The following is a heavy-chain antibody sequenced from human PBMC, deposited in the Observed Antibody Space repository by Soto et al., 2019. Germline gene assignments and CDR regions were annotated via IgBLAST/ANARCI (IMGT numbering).Heavy chain of an antibody. CDR1: GFPFSSYT. Sequence: GGSLRLSCAASGFPFSSYTMNWVRQAPGKGLEWVSYISFTTNTIHYADSVRGRFTISRDNAANSLYLQMNSLTDEDTAVYYCARDLWESSFDQWGQGILVTVSS. J-gene: IGHJ4*02. CDR3: ARDLWESSFDQ. D-gene: IGHD3-16*01. CDR2: ISFTTNTI. V-gene: IGHV3-48*02.